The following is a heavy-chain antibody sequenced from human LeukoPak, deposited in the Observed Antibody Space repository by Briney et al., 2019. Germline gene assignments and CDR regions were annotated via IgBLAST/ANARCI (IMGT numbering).Heavy chain of an antibody. CDR3: ARVSRGNSVGGDY. J-gene: IGHJ4*02. Sequence: KPSETLSLTCAVYGGSFSGYYWSWIRQPPGKGLEWIGEINHSGSTNYNPSLKSRVTISVDTSKNQFSLKLSSVTAADTAMYYCARVSRGNSVGGDYWGQGTLVTVSS. CDR2: INHSGST. D-gene: IGHD4-23*01. V-gene: IGHV4-34*01. CDR1: GGSFSGYY.